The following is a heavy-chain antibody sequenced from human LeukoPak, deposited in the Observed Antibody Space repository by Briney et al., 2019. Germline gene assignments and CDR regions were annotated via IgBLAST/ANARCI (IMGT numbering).Heavy chain of an antibody. J-gene: IGHJ6*03. Sequence: SETLSLTCAVYGGSFSGYYWSWIRQPPGKGLEWIGEINHSGSTNYNPSLKSRVTISVDTSKNQFSLKLSSVTAADTDVYYCARGSSLYYDFWSGYYSSDYYYYYMDVWGKGTTVTVSS. CDR2: INHSGST. V-gene: IGHV4-34*01. CDR1: GGSFSGYY. CDR3: ARGSSLYYDFWSGYYSSDYYYYYMDV. D-gene: IGHD3-3*01.